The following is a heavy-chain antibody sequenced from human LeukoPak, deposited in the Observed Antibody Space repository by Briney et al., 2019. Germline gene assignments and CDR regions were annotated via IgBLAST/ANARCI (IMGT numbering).Heavy chain of an antibody. D-gene: IGHD6-13*01. CDR1: GFTFSSYA. Sequence: GRSLRLSCAASGFTFSSYAMQWVRQAPGKGLEWVAVISYDGSNKYYADSVKGRFTISRDNSKNTLYLQMNSLRAEDTAVYYCARGLRKSIAAAVVYWGQGTLVTVSS. J-gene: IGHJ4*02. CDR2: ISYDGSNK. V-gene: IGHV3-30*04. CDR3: ARGLRKSIAAAVVY.